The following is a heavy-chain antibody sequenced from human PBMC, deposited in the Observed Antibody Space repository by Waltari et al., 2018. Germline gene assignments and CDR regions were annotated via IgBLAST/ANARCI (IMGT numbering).Heavy chain of an antibody. J-gene: IGHJ5*02. V-gene: IGHV3-23*01. CDR2: IGGGGIST. CDR1: VFPLGSIS. Sequence: EVPLLESGAGLVQPGGSLRNSGSSSVFPLGSISSIWASQASGKGLEWVGLIGGGGISTRDADSVKGRFTISRDNSKNTVHLQFNSLRAEDTAVYYCVRDGSSVANSRYDNWFDHWGQGTLVTVSS. D-gene: IGHD6-19*01. CDR3: VRDGSSVANSRYDNWFDH.